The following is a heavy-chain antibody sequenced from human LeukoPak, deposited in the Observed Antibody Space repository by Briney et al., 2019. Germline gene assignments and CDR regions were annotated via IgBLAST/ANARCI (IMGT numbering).Heavy chain of an antibody. CDR1: GGSISSYY. D-gene: IGHD3-22*01. V-gene: IGHV4-4*07. Sequence: SETLSLTCTVAGGSISSYYWSWIRQPAGKGLEWIGRIYTSGSTNYNPSLKSRVTMSVNTSKNQFSLKLSSVTAADTAVYYCARGPHYYDSSGRFDYWGQGTLVTVSS. J-gene: IGHJ4*02. CDR3: ARGPHYYDSSGRFDY. CDR2: IYTSGST.